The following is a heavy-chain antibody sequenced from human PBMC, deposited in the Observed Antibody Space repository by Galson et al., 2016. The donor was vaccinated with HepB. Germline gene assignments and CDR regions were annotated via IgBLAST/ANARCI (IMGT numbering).Heavy chain of an antibody. CDR3: ARGKCDYLWGSNRLPRLFDW. D-gene: IGHD3-16*02. J-gene: IGHJ4*02. CDR1: GFAFSSYT. Sequence: SLRLSCAASGFAFSSYTLNWVRQAPGKGLEWVSSISPSTGYIYYADSVKGRFTISRDNAKNSLYLRMNSLRVEDTAVYYCARGKCDYLWGSNRLPRLFDWWGQGTLVTVSS. V-gene: IGHV3-21*01. CDR2: ISPSTGYI.